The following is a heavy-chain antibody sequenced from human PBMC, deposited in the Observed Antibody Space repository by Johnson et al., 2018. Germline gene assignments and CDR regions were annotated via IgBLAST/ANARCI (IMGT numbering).Heavy chain of an antibody. CDR2: IKQDGSEK. V-gene: IGHV3-7*01. D-gene: IGHD6-13*01. J-gene: IGHJ6*02. CDR3: ARDHLNQQLRRLYGMDV. Sequence: VQLVQSGGGLVQPGGSLRLSCAASGFTFSSYWMSWVRQAPGKGLEWVANIKQDGSEKYYVDSVKGRFTISRDNAKNSLYLQMNSLRAEDTAVYYCARDHLNQQLRRLYGMDVGGQGTTVTVSS. CDR1: GFTFSSYW.